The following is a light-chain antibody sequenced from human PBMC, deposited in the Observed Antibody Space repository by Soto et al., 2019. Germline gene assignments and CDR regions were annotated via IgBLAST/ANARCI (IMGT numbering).Light chain of an antibody. V-gene: IGKV1-5*01. CDR1: QSISSW. Sequence: DIQMTQSPSTLSASVGDRVTITCRASQSISSWLAWYQQKPGKAPKLLIYDASSLESRVPSRFSGSGSGTEFTLTISSLQPDDFATYYCQQYNSYRYTFGQGTKLEIK. J-gene: IGKJ2*01. CDR3: QQYNSYRYT. CDR2: DAS.